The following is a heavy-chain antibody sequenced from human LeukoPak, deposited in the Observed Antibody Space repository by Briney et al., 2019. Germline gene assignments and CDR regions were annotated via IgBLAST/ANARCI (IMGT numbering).Heavy chain of an antibody. Sequence: GGSLRLSCAASGFTFSNAWMSWVRQAPGKGLEWVGRIKSKTDGGTTDYAAPVKGRFTISRDDSKNTLYLQMNSLKTEDTAMYYCTTGGGYDYRARYNQYFDYWGQGTLVTVSS. V-gene: IGHV3-15*01. CDR2: IKSKTDGGTT. J-gene: IGHJ4*02. CDR3: TTGGGYDYRARYNQYFDY. CDR1: GFTFSNAW. D-gene: IGHD5-12*01.